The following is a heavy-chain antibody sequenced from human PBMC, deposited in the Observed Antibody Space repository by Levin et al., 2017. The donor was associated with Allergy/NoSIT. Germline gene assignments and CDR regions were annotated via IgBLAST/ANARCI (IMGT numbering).Heavy chain of an antibody. V-gene: IGHV4-31*03. CDR2: IYYSGST. D-gene: IGHD6-6*01. CDR1: GGSISSGGYY. CDR3: AREYSSSSGWFDP. J-gene: IGHJ5*02. Sequence: SETLSLTCTVSGGSISSGGYYWSWIRQHPGKGLEWIGYIYYSGSTYYNPSLKSRVTISVDTSKNQFSLKLSSVTAADTAVYYCAREYSSSSGWFDPWGQGTLVTVSS.